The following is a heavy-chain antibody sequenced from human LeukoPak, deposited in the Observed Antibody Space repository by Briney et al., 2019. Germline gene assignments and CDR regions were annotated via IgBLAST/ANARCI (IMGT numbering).Heavy chain of an antibody. CDR3: ASNTGTVLDY. Sequence: FYSGSTEYNPSLRSRVTISLEMSKHQFSLNLTSVTAADTAVYYCASNTGTVLDYWGQGALVTVSS. V-gene: IGHV4-59*01. D-gene: IGHD7-27*01. CDR2: FYSGST. J-gene: IGHJ4*02.